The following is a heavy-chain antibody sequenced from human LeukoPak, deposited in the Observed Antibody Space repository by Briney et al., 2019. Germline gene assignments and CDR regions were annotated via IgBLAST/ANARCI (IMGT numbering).Heavy chain of an antibody. CDR3: ARLNYNVLTAYYQYYFDY. CDR2: ISSGSGTI. Sequence: GGSLRLSCAASGFTFSSYSMNWVRQAPGKGLEWVSYISSGSGTIYYADSVKGRFTISRDNAKNSLYLQMNSLRAEDTAVYYCARLNYNVLTAYYQYYFDYWGQGTLVTVSS. J-gene: IGHJ4*02. CDR1: GFTFSSYS. V-gene: IGHV3-48*04. D-gene: IGHD3-9*01.